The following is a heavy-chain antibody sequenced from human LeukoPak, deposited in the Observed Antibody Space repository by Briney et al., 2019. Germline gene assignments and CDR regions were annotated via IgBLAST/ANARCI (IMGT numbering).Heavy chain of an antibody. CDR3: ASSFLTTLTPDDF. J-gene: IGHJ4*02. CDR1: GFPLTSYV. Sequence: PGGSLTHPCAASGFPLTSYVMSWVRQAPGKGLEWVSGISGSGGSTNYADSVKGRFTVSRDNAKNTLYLQMNSLRAEDTAVYYCASSFLTTLTPDDFWAEGTVVTVSS. V-gene: IGHV3-23*01. CDR2: ISGSGGST. D-gene: IGHD4-17*01.